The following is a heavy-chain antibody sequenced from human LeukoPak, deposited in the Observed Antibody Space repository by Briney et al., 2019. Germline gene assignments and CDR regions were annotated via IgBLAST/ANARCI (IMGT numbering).Heavy chain of an antibody. Sequence: GGSLRLSCAASGFTFSSYSMNWVRHAPGKGLEYVSSISSNGGSTYYANSVKGRFTISRDNSKNTLYLQMGSLRAEDMAVYYCAKDPVATPNYWGQGTLVTVSS. CDR2: ISSNGGST. J-gene: IGHJ4*02. CDR1: GFTFSSYS. D-gene: IGHD5-12*01. V-gene: IGHV3-64*01. CDR3: AKDPVATPNY.